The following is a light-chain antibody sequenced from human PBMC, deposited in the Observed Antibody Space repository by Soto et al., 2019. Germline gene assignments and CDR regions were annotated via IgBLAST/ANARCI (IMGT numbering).Light chain of an antibody. V-gene: IGKV3-20*01. CDR2: ATS. J-gene: IGKJ1*01. Sequence: IVLTQSPGTMSLSPGEGATLSCRASQPISYRSLAWYQHTPGRAPRLLIYATSSRAAGIPDRFVGSGSGTAGTISISRLEPADFEVYYCQQYGSSSWTFGQGTKVDIK. CDR3: QQYGSSSWT. CDR1: QPISYRS.